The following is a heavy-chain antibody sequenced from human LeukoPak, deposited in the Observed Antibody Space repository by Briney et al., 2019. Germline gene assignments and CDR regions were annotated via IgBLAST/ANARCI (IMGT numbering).Heavy chain of an antibody. CDR2: ISYDGSNK. CDR1: GFTFSSYA. V-gene: IGHV3-30-3*01. Sequence: PGRSLRLSCAASGFTFSSYAMHWVRQAPGKGLEWVAVISYDGSNKYYADSVKGRFTISRDNSKNTLYLQMNSLRAEDTAVYYCARDCEIQWANILTGPADYWGQGTLVTVSS. D-gene: IGHD3-9*01. CDR3: ARDCEIQWANILTGPADY. J-gene: IGHJ4*02.